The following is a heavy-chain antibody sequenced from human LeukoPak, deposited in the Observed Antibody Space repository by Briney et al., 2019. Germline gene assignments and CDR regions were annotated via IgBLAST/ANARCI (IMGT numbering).Heavy chain of an antibody. CDR3: AREVYYDPGEDGWFDP. Sequence: GRSLRLSCAASGFTFGSYAMHWVRQAPGKGLEWVAVISYDGSNKYYADSVKGRFTISRDNSKNTLYLQMNSLRAEDTAVYYCAREVYYDPGEDGWFDPWGQGTLVTVSS. D-gene: IGHD3-10*01. CDR1: GFTFGSYA. V-gene: IGHV3-30*04. J-gene: IGHJ5*02. CDR2: ISYDGSNK.